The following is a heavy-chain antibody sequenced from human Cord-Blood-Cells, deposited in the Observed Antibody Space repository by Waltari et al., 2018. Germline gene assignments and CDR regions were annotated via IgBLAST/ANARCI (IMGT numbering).Heavy chain of an antibody. Sequence: EVQLVESGGGLVKPGGSLRLSCAASGLTFSNAWMSWVHQAPGDVVGAVSHIKSKTDGGTKNYAAPVKCRCTISRDDSKNTLYLQMNSLKTEDTAVYYCTTDDGGRLDYWGQGTLVTVSS. CDR2: IKSKTDGGTK. J-gene: IGHJ4*02. D-gene: IGHD1-26*01. V-gene: IGHV3-15*01. CDR3: TTDDGGRLDY. CDR1: GLTFSNAW.